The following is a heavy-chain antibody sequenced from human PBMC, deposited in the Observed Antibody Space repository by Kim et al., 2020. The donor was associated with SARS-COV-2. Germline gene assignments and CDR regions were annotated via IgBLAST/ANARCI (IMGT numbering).Heavy chain of an antibody. V-gene: IGHV4-61*01. CDR3: ARVRASSSPDSNWFDP. CDR1: GGSVSSGSYY. Sequence: SETLSLTCTVSGGSVSSGSYYWSWIRQPPGKGLEWIGYIYYSGSTNYNPSLKSRVTISVDTSKNQFSLKLSSVTAADTAVYYCARVRASSSPDSNWFDPWGQGTLVTVSS. D-gene: IGHD6-13*01. J-gene: IGHJ5*02. CDR2: IYYSGST.